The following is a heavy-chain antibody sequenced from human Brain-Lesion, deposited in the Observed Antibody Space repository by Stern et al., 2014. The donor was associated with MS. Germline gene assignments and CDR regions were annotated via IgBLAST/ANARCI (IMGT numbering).Heavy chain of an antibody. CDR2: IYYSGTP. J-gene: IGHJ6*02. V-gene: IGHV4-31*03. CDR1: GGSISSDNFY. D-gene: IGHD3-22*01. Sequence: QLQLQESGPGLVKPSQTLSLTCTVSGGSISSDNFYWTWIRQHPGKGLEWIGNIYYSGTPYYNPSHKSRVSITVDTSQNLFSLRLSSGTAADTAVYYYARDHFTTSLDVWGQGTTVTVS. CDR3: ARDHFTTSLDV.